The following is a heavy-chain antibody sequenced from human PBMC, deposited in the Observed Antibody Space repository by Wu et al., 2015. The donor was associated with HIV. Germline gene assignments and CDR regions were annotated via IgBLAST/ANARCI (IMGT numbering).Heavy chain of an antibody. V-gene: IGHV1-46*01. D-gene: IGHD6-19*01. J-gene: IGHJ4*02. CDR1: GYTFTSYY. CDR2: INPSGGST. CDR3: ATDGDYISGSVY. Sequence: QVQLVQSGAEVKKPGASVKVSCKASGYTFTSYYMHWVRQAPGQGLEWMGIINPSGGSTSYAQKFQGRVTITTDESTSTAYMELSSLRLEDAAVYYCATDGDYISGSVYWGQGTLVSVSS.